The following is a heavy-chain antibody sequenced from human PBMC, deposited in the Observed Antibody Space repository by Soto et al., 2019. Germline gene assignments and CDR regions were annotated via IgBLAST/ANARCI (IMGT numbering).Heavy chain of an antibody. D-gene: IGHD2-8*01. CDR1: GYTFTGYY. J-gene: IGHJ4*02. CDR3: ARSPRYCTNGVCFLDY. V-gene: IGHV1-2*04. Sequence: GASVKVSCKASGYTFTGYYMHWVRQAPGQGLEWMGWINPNSGGTNYAQKFQGWVTMTRDTSISTAYMELSRLRSDDTAVYYCARSPRYCTNGVCFLDYWGQGTLVTVPQ. CDR2: INPNSGGT.